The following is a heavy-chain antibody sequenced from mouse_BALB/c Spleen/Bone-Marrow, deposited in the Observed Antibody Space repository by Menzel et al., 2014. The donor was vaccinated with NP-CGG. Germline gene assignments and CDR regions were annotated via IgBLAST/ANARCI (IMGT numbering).Heavy chain of an antibody. Sequence: VQLQQSGAELVKPGASVKLSCTASGFSIKDTYLHWVKQRPEQGLEWIGRIDPANGNTKYDPKFQGKATITADTSSSTAYLQLSSLTSEDTAVYYCASYRYAWYFDVWGAGTTVTVSS. V-gene: IGHV14-3*02. CDR1: GFSIKDTY. CDR3: ASYRYAWYFDV. D-gene: IGHD2-14*01. J-gene: IGHJ1*01. CDR2: IDPANGNT.